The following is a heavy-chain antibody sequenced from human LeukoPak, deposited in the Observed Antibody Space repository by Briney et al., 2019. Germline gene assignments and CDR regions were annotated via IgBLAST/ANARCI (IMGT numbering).Heavy chain of an antibody. J-gene: IGHJ4*02. D-gene: IGHD5-12*01. CDR2: ISASNGNT. CDR3: ARALSRGYSGYDYGLGY. CDR1: GYTFINYG. V-gene: IGHV1-18*01. Sequence: ASVKVSCKAFGYTFINYGVTWVRQAPGQGLEWMGWISASNGNTNYAQKLQGRVTMTTETSTSTAYMELRSLRSDDTAVYYCARALSRGYSGYDYGLGYRGQGTLVTVSS.